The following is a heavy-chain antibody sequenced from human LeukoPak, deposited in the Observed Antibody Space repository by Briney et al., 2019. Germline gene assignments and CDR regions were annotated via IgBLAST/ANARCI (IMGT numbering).Heavy chain of an antibody. J-gene: IGHJ5*02. CDR2: ISGSGGST. CDR3: AKSRSSSWYRGTVGFDP. D-gene: IGHD6-13*01. Sequence: PGGSLRLSCAASGFTSSSYAMSWVRQAPGKGLEWVSAISGSGGSTYYADSVKGRFTISRGNSKNTLYLQMNSLRAEDTAVYYCAKSRSSSWYRGTVGFDPWGQGTLVTVSS. CDR1: GFTSSSYA. V-gene: IGHV3-23*01.